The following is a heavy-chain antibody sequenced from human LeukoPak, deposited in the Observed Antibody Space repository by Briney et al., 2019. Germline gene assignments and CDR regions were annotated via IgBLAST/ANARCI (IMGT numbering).Heavy chain of an antibody. CDR1: GFTFSSYA. J-gene: IGHJ4*02. D-gene: IGHD3-10*01. CDR2: ISGSGGST. V-gene: IGHV3-23*01. CDR3: ATDYYGSGSTYY. Sequence: PGGSLRPSCAASGFTFSSYAMSWVRQAPGKGLEWVSAISGSGGSTYYADSVKGRFTISRDNSKNTLYLQMNSLRAEDTAVYYCATDYYGSGSTYYWGQGTLVTVSS.